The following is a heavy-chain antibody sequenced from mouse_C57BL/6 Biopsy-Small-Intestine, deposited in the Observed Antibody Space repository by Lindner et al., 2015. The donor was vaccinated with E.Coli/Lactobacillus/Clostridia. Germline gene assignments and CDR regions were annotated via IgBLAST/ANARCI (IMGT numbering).Heavy chain of an antibody. CDR2: IYPGDGDT. V-gene: IGHV1-80*01. CDR3: ARLVYDYAGYFDV. J-gene: IGHJ1*03. Sequence: VQLQESGAELVKPGASVKISCKASGYAFSSYWMNWVKQRPGKGLEWIGQIYPGDGDTNYNGKFKGKATLTADKSSSTAYMQLSSLTSEDSAVYFCARLVYDYAGYFDVWGTGTTVTVSS. CDR1: GYAFSSYW. D-gene: IGHD2-4*01.